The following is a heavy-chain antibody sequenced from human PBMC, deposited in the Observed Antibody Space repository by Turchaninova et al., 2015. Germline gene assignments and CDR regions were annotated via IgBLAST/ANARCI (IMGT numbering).Heavy chain of an antibody. Sequence: EVQLVESGGGLVQPGGSLRLSWAASGFTFSSYWMHGVGKVPGKGLVWVSRINSDGSSTSYADSVKGRFTISRDNAKNTLYLQMNSLRAEDTAVYYCARSSTDDYWGQGTLVTVSS. CDR2: INSDGSST. CDR3: ARSSTDDY. J-gene: IGHJ4*02. D-gene: IGHD6-19*01. V-gene: IGHV3-74*01. CDR1: GFTFSSYW.